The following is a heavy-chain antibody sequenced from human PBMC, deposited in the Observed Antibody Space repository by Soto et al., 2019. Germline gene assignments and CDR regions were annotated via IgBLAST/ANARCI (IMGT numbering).Heavy chain of an antibody. J-gene: IGHJ1*01. CDR1: GFTFSSYG. Sequence: GGSLRLSCAASGFTFSSYGMHWVRQAPGKGLEWVAVMSYDGSNKYYADSVKGRFTISRDNSKNTLYLQMNSLRAEDTAVYYCAKDLGAAGTLYFQHWGQGTLVTVSS. V-gene: IGHV3-30*18. CDR2: MSYDGSNK. D-gene: IGHD6-13*01. CDR3: AKDLGAAGTLYFQH.